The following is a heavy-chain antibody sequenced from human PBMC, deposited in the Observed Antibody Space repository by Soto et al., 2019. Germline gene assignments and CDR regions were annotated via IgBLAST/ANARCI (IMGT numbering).Heavy chain of an antibody. J-gene: IGHJ6*03. CDR2: ILSNDGK. D-gene: IGHD6-6*01. CDR3: ARMLALKYYYYCVDV. Sequence: QVTLKESGPVLVRPTETLTLTCTVSGFSLNNARVGVSWIRQPPGKALEWLAHILSNDGKSYGTSLKTRPPISKDTTKSRVVLNLTTMDPVNTATYYCARMLALKYYYYCVDVWGKGTAVTVSS. V-gene: IGHV2-26*01. CDR1: GFSLNNARVG.